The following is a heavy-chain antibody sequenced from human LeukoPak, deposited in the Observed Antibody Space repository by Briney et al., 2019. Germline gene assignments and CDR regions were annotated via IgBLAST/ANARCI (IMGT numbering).Heavy chain of an antibody. Sequence: TSVKVSCKVSGYTLTELSMHWVRQAPGKGLEWMGGFDPEDGETICAQKFQGRVTMTEDTSTDTAYMELSSLRSEDTAVYYCATPWGSTGWFDPWGQGTLVTVSS. CDR3: ATPWGSTGWFDP. J-gene: IGHJ5*02. CDR2: FDPEDGET. CDR1: GYTLTELS. D-gene: IGHD7-27*01. V-gene: IGHV1-24*01.